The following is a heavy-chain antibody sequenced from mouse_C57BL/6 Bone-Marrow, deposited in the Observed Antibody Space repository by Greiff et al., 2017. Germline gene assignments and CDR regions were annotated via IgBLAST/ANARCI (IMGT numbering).Heavy chain of an antibody. Sequence: EVKVVESGGDLVKPGGSLKLSCAASGFTFSSYGMSWVRQTPDKRLEWVATISSGGSYTYYPDSVKGRFTISRDNAKNTLYLQMSSLKSEDTAMDYCAYGSSTRYFDVWGTGTTVTVSS. CDR2: ISSGGSYT. CDR3: AYGSSTRYFDV. V-gene: IGHV5-6*01. CDR1: GFTFSSYG. J-gene: IGHJ1*03. D-gene: IGHD1-1*01.